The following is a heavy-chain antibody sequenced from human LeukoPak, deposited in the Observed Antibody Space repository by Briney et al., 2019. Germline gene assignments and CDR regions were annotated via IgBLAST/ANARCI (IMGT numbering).Heavy chain of an antibody. J-gene: IGHJ6*03. V-gene: IGHV3-23*01. D-gene: IGHD2-2*01. CDR1: GFTFSSYA. Sequence: GGSLRLSCAASGFTFSSYAMSWVRQAPGKGLEWVSAISGSGGSTYYADSVKGRFTISRDNSKNTLYLQMNSLRAEDTAVYYCAKSDAFIVVVPAAKGGYMDVWGKGTTVTVSS. CDR2: ISGSGGST. CDR3: AKSDAFIVVVPAAKGGYMDV.